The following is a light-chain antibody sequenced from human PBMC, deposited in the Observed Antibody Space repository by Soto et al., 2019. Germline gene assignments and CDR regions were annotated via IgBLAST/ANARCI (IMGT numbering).Light chain of an antibody. CDR2: AAS. J-gene: IGKJ1*01. V-gene: IGKV1-39*01. CDR1: QGISTY. Sequence: DIHMTQSPSSLSASVGDRVTITCRASQGISTYLNWYQQKPGKAPKLLIYAASSLQSGVPSRFSGSGSETEFTLTISSLQPEDFATYSCQQSYSTTWTFGQGTKVDIK. CDR3: QQSYSTTWT.